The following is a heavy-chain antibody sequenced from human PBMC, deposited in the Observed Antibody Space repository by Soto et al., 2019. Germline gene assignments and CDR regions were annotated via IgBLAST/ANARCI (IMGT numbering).Heavy chain of an antibody. CDR3: ARFRSFDSSGYTRPLGFDY. Sequence: PSETLSLTCNVSGGSIKINGYYWGWIRQPPGKGLEWIGSIFHGGKTYYNPSLKGQVTMSVDTSKNQFSLKLSSVTAADTAVYYCARFRSFDSSGYTRPLGFDYWGQGTLVTVSS. CDR2: IFHGGKT. D-gene: IGHD3-22*01. CDR1: GGSIKINGYY. V-gene: IGHV4-39*07. J-gene: IGHJ4*02.